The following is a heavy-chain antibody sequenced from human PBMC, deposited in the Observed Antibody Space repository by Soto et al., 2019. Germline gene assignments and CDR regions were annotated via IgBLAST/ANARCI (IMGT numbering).Heavy chain of an antibody. CDR2: MNPNSGNT. V-gene: IGHV1-8*02. Sequence: GASVKVSCKASGYTFTSYGINWVRQATGQGLEWMGWMNPNSGNTGYAQKFQGRVTMTRNTSITTAYMELSSLRSEDPAVSYCARGWLDSSSPDYWGQGTLVTVSS. J-gene: IGHJ4*02. CDR3: ARGWLDSSSPDY. D-gene: IGHD6-6*01. CDR1: GYTFTSYG.